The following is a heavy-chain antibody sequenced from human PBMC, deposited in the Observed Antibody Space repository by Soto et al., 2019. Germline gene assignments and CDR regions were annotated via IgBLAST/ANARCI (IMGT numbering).Heavy chain of an antibody. Sequence: GGSLRLSCTASRFIFSRDWRSWVRQAPGKGLEWVAMIKTDGFEKYYVDSVKGRFTISRDNAKNSLYLEMNSLRSEDTALYYCAKDHDEDFGYDLDYFNYWGRGTLVTVSS. CDR1: RFIFSRDW. CDR2: IKTDGFEK. CDR3: AKDHDEDFGYDLDYFNY. V-gene: IGHV3-7*03. D-gene: IGHD5-12*01. J-gene: IGHJ4*02.